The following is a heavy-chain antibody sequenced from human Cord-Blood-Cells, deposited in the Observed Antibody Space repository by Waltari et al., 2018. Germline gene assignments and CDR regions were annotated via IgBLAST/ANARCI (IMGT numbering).Heavy chain of an antibody. CDR1: GGSISSSSYY. CDR3: ARHAGPGGYYSFDY. Sequence: QLQLQESGPGLVKPSETLSLTCTVSGGSISSSSYYWGWIRQPPGKGLEWIGSIYYSGSTYYNPSLKSRVTISVDTSKNQFSLKLSSVTAADTAVYYCARHAGPGGYYSFDYWGQGTLVTVSS. D-gene: IGHD1-26*01. J-gene: IGHJ4*02. CDR2: IYYSGST. V-gene: IGHV4-39*01.